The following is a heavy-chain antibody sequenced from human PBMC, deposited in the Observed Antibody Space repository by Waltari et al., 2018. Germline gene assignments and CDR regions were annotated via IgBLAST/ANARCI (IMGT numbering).Heavy chain of an antibody. J-gene: IGHJ6*03. CDR2: ISGNGVSR. CDR1: GFTFKSYA. V-gene: IGHV3-23*04. Sequence: EVQLVESGGGLVQPGGSLRLSCAASGFTFKSYAMNWVRQAPGEGPELVSTISGNGVSRYYADSVEGRFTISRDNSRNTVYLQMSSLRAEDTAIYYCAKAHWDYGNYYYYYMDGWGNGTTVIVSS. CDR3: AKAHWDYGNYYYYYMDG. D-gene: IGHD1-7*01.